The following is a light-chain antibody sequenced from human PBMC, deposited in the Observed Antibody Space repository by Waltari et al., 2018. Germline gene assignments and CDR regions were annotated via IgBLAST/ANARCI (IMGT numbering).Light chain of an antibody. V-gene: IGLV3-25*03. CDR1: PLSQPF. J-gene: IGLJ2*01. Sequence: SSGLTQPPSMSVSPGLTARITCPGDPLSQPFVHWYQQKPGQAPVMVIFKDSERPSEIPERFSGSTSGTTGTLTISGVQAEDEADYYCQSADTTDYVLFGGGTSLTVL. CDR2: KDS. CDR3: QSADTTDYVL.